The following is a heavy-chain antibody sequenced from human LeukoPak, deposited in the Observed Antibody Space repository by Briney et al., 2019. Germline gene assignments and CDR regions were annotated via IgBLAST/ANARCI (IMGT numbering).Heavy chain of an antibody. Sequence: SETLSLTCAVYGGSFSGYYWSWIRQPPGKGLEWIGEINHSGSTNYNPSLKSRVTISVDTSKNQFSLKLSSVTAADTAVHYCARVDIVVVPAALPGYYGMDVWGQGTTVTVSS. V-gene: IGHV4-34*01. CDR1: GGSFSGYY. J-gene: IGHJ6*02. CDR2: INHSGST. CDR3: ARVDIVVVPAALPGYYGMDV. D-gene: IGHD2-2*01.